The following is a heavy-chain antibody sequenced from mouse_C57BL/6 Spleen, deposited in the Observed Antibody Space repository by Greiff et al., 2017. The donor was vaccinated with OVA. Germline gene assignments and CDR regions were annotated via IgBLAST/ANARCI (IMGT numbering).Heavy chain of an antibody. CDR3: ARWGYDAMDY. CDR2: ISYAGSN. CDR1: GYSITGGYY. Sequence: EVQLQESGPGLVQPSQSLSLTCSVSGYSITGGYYCNWIRQLPGNILELVVYISYAGSNNYNQSLTNRLSITRDTTKNQFLLKLNSVTTEDTATYYSARWGYDAMDYWGQGTSVTVSS. V-gene: IGHV3-6*01. J-gene: IGHJ4*01.